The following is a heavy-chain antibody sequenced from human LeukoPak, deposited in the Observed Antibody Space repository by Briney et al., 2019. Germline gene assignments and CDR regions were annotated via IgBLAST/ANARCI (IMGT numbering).Heavy chain of an antibody. D-gene: IGHD2-8*01. CDR2: IYTSGST. CDR1: GATVSSYY. J-gene: IGHJ6*03. CDR3: ARSRSIFYGIYYYYYTDV. V-gene: IGHV4-4*07. Sequence: SETLSLTCSVSGATVSSYYWSWVRQPAGKGLQWIGRIYTSGSTNYNPTLKSRVTMSVDTSKNQFSLRLNSVTAADTAVYYCARSRSIFYGIYYYYYTDVWGKGTTVTVSS.